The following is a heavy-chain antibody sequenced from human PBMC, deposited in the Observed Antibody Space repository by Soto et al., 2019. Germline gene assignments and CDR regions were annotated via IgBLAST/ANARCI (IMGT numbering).Heavy chain of an antibody. Sequence: SETLSLTCAVSGYSISSGYYWGWIRQPPGKGLEWIGSIYHSGSTYYNPSLKSRVTISVDTSKNQFSLKLSSVTAADAAVYYCARGGNNWFDPWGQGTLVT. CDR2: IYHSGST. CDR3: ARGGNNWFDP. J-gene: IGHJ5*02. D-gene: IGHD1-26*01. V-gene: IGHV4-38-2*01. CDR1: GYSISSGYY.